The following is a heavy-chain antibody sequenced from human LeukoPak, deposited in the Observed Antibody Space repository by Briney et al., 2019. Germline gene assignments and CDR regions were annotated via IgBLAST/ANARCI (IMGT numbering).Heavy chain of an antibody. J-gene: IGHJ5*02. D-gene: IGHD1-20*01. CDR2: ISYDGSNK. CDR3: ASNWNDPGYNWFDP. CDR1: GFTFSSYA. Sequence: GRSLRLSCAASGFTFSSYAMHWVRQAPGKGLEWVAVISYDGSNKYYADSVKGRFTISRDNSKNTLYLQMNSLRAEDTAVYYCASNWNDPGYNWFDPWGQGTLVTVSS. V-gene: IGHV3-30*14.